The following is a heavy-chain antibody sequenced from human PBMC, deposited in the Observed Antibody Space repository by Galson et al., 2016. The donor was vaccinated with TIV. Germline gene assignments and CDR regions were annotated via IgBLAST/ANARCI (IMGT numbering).Heavy chain of an antibody. V-gene: IGHV1-69*13. D-gene: IGHD3-3*01. Sequence: SVKVSCKASGGTFTSFAISWVRQSRGQGLEWMGGTVPMFGIVTYAQKFQGKITLTAAASTSTAYMELRSLRSDDTAVYYCARGGWSGDPGDYHYYYMDVWGKGTTVIVSS. CDR2: TVPMFGIV. CDR1: GGTFTSFA. J-gene: IGHJ6*03. CDR3: ARGGWSGDPGDYHYYYMDV.